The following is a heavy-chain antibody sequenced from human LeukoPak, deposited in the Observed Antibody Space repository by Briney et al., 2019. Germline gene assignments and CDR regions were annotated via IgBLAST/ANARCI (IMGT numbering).Heavy chain of an antibody. V-gene: IGHV1-18*01. Sequence: ASVKVSCKASGYTFTSYGISWVRQAPGQGLEWMGWISAYNGNTNYAQKLQGRVTLTTDTSTSTAYMELRSLRSDDTAVYYCARIFSGLAATPLDYWGQGSLVTVSS. CDR3: ARIFSGLAATPLDY. CDR1: GYTFTSYG. D-gene: IGHD2-15*01. CDR2: ISAYNGNT. J-gene: IGHJ4*02.